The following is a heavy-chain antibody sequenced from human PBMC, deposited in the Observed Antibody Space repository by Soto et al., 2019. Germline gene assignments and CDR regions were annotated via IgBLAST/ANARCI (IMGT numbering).Heavy chain of an antibody. CDR2: IYHSGST. J-gene: IGHJ4*02. CDR1: GGSISSSNC. Sequence: SETLCLTCAVSGGSISSSNCWSWVRQSQGKGLEWIVEIYHSGSTSYNPSLKSRVTISVEKSKNQFSLKRSSVTAADTAVYYCARINNSAWQPIDYWGQGILVTVSS. V-gene: IGHV4-4*02. D-gene: IGHD6-19*01. CDR3: ARINNSAWQPIDY.